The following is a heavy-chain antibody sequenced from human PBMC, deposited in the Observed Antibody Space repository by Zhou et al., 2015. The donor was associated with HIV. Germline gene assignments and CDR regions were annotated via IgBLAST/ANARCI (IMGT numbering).Heavy chain of an antibody. CDR3: ATDDIGGYHNFNN. V-gene: IGHV1-2*06. D-gene: IGHD3-22*01. CDR2: INPNSGGS. Sequence: VQLVQSGAEVKKFGASVKVSCKASGYTFTAYYMHWVRQAPGQGLEWMGRINPNSGGSNYAQKFQGRVTMTRDTSISTAYMELRRLTSDDTAIYYCATDDIGGYHNFNNWGQGTRVSVSS. CDR1: GYTFTAYY. J-gene: IGHJ4*02.